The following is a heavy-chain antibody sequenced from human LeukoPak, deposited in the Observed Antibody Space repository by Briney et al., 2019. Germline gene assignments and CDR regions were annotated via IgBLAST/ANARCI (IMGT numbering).Heavy chain of an antibody. J-gene: IGHJ6*02. CDR3: ARGGYYYYYGMDV. V-gene: IGHV4-31*03. CDR2: IYYSGST. Sequence: SETLSLTCTVSGGSISSSDYYWGWIRQHPGKGLEWIGYIYYSGSTYYNPSLKSRITISVDTSKNQFSLKLSSVTAADTAVYYCARGGYYYYYGMDVWGQRTTVTVTS. CDR1: GGSISSSDYY.